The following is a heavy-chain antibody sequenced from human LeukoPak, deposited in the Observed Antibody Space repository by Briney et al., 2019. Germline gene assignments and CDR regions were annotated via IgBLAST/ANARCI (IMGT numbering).Heavy chain of an antibody. CDR1: GGTFSSYA. Sequence: SVKVSCKASGGTFSSYAISWVRQAPGQGLEWMGGIIPIFGTANYAQKFQGRVTITADESTSTAYMELSSLRSEDTAVYYCAGGVDTAMVKSPPFHNYYYGMDVWGQGTTVTVSS. J-gene: IGHJ6*02. V-gene: IGHV1-69*13. CDR2: IIPIFGTA. D-gene: IGHD5-18*01. CDR3: AGGVDTAMVKSPPFHNYYYGMDV.